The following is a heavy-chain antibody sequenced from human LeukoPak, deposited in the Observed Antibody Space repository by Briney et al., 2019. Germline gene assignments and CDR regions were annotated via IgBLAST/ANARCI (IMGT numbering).Heavy chain of an antibody. CDR2: IIPIFGIA. CDR3: VREGNWEDFGVVHYYYYYGMDV. CDR1: GGTFSSYA. D-gene: IGHD3-3*01. V-gene: IGHV1-69*04. J-gene: IGHJ6*02. Sequence: SVKVSCKASGGTFSSYAISWVRQAPGQGLEWMGRIIPIFGIANYAQKFQGRVTITADKSTSTAYMELSSLRSEDTAVYYCVREGNWEDFGVVHYYYYYGMDVWGQGTTVTVSS.